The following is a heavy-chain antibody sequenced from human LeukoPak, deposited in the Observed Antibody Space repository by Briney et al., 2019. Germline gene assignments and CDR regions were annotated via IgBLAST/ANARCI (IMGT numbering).Heavy chain of an antibody. CDR3: ASMVTQYYFDY. CDR1: GFTFSSYA. J-gene: IGHJ4*02. Sequence: GGSLRLSCVASGFTFSSYAMSWVRQAPGKGLEWVSAISGSGGSTYYADSVKGRFTISRDNSKNTLYLQMNSLRAEDTAVYYCASMVTQYYFDYWGQGTLVTVSS. V-gene: IGHV3-23*01. D-gene: IGHD4-23*01. CDR2: ISGSGGST.